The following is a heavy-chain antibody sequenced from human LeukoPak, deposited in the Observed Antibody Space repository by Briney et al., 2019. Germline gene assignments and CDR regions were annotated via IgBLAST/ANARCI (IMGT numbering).Heavy chain of an antibody. CDR2: ISSDSSYI. Sequence: GGSLRLSCAASGFTLSVYTMTWVRQAPGKGLEWVASISSDSSYIDYADSVKGRFTISRDNAKNSLFLKTDTLRGDDTGIYYCARDPNVLGITPYYFCFWGQGALVTVSS. CDR3: ARDPNVLGITPYYFCF. J-gene: IGHJ4*02. V-gene: IGHV3-21*01. D-gene: IGHD3-10*01. CDR1: GFTLSVYT.